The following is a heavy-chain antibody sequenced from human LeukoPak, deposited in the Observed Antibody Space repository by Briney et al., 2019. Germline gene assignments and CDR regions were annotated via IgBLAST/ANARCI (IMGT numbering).Heavy chain of an antibody. CDR2: MNPNSGNT. V-gene: IGHV1-8*01. Sequence: ASVNVSCKASGYTFTSYDINWVRQATGQGLEWMGWMNPNSGNTGYAQKFQGRVTITADKSTSTAYMELSSLRSEDTAVYYCARSSEAGGYGPDYWGQGTLVTVSS. D-gene: IGHD6-13*01. CDR3: ARSSEAGGYGPDY. CDR1: GYTFTSYD. J-gene: IGHJ4*02.